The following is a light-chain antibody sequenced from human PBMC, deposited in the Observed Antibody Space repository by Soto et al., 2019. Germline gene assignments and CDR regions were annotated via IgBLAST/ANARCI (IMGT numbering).Light chain of an antibody. CDR2: WAS. CDR3: QQYYDAPVT. J-gene: IGKJ5*01. V-gene: IGKV4-1*01. Sequence: DSVITPSPASLPLSLGGRATINCKAGQPVSRSSNNNNHLAWYQQKPAQSPKMLISWASSRETGVPDRFSGSGSGTEFTLTISSLQPEDAAVYYCQQYYDAPVTFGQGTRLEIK. CDR1: QPVSRSSNNNNH.